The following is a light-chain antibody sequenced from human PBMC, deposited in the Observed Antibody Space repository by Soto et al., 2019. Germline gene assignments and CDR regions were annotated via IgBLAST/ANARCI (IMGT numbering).Light chain of an antibody. CDR3: QQLESYPST. Sequence: DVQLTQSPSFLSPSIGESVTITCRASQVISNCLAWYKQKPGKAPKLLIYAASTLQSGVPSRFSGSGSGTDFTLTISSLQPEDFATYYCQQLESYPSTFGGGTKVDIK. CDR1: QVISNC. V-gene: IGKV1-9*01. CDR2: AAS. J-gene: IGKJ4*01.